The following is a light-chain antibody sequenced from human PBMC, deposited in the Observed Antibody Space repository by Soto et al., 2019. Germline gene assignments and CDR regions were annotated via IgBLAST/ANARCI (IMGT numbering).Light chain of an antibody. CDR3: QQRSNWPPG. J-gene: IGKJ5*01. V-gene: IGKV1-39*01. CDR2: AAS. CDR1: QNIRNY. Sequence: DIQMTQSPSSLSASVGDRVTITCRASQNIRNYLNWYQQRPGKTPNLLVYAASNLRSGVPSRFSGSGSGTDFTLTISSLQPEDFAVYYCQQRSNWPPGFGQGTRLEIK.